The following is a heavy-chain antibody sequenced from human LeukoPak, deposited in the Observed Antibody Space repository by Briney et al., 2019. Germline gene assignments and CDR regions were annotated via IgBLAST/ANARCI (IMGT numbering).Heavy chain of an antibody. CDR1: GFTFSSYW. D-gene: IGHD1-26*01. CDR2: INSDGSST. Sequence: GGSLRLSCAASGFTFSSYWMHWVRQAPGKGPVWVSRINSDGSSTSYADSVKGRFTISRDNAKNTLYLQMNSLRAEDTAVYYCAKNGACGSCFDYWGQGTLVTVSS. CDR3: AKNGACGSCFDY. J-gene: IGHJ4*02. V-gene: IGHV3-74*01.